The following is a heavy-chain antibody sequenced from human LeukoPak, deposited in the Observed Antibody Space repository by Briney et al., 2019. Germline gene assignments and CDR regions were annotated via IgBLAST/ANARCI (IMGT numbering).Heavy chain of an antibody. J-gene: IGHJ6*02. CDR2: ISHDGTFK. CDR3: ARLRYYAMDV. CDR1: GFTLTSYG. V-gene: IGHV3-30*03. Sequence: PGGSLRLSCAASGFTLTSYGMHWVRQAPGKGLGWVAVISHDGTFKNYADAVKGRFTISRDTSKNTLFLQMNALRSDDTAEYYCARLRYYAMDVWGQGTTVIVSS.